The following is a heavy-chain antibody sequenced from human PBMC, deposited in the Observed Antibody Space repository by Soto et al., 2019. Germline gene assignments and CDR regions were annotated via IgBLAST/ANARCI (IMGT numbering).Heavy chain of an antibody. CDR3: ARRPPRYGSGSYYKPLYGMDV. D-gene: IGHD3-10*01. CDR1: GFTFSDYY. Sequence: GESLKISCAASGFTFSDYYMSWIRQAPGKGLEWVSYISSGGSTIYYADSVKGRFTISRDNAKNSLYLQMNSLRAEDTAVYYCARRPPRYGSGSYYKPLYGMDVWGQGTTVTVSS. CDR2: ISSGGSTI. V-gene: IGHV3-11*01. J-gene: IGHJ6*02.